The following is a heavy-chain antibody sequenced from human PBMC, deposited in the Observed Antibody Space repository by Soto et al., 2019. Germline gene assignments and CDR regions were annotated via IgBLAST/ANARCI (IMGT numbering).Heavy chain of an antibody. Sequence: ASVKVSCKASGYTFTSYAMHWVRQAPGKGLEWMGGFDPEDGETIYAQKFQGRVTMTEDTSTDTAYMELSSLRSEDTAVYYCASEYLQDSSGYYIDYWRQGTLVTVSS. V-gene: IGHV1-24*01. J-gene: IGHJ4*02. CDR2: FDPEDGET. CDR3: ASEYLQDSSGYYIDY. D-gene: IGHD3-22*01. CDR1: GYTFTSYA.